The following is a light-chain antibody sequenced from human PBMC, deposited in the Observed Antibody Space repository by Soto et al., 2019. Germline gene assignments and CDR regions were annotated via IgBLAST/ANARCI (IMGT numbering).Light chain of an antibody. V-gene: IGLV2-14*01. CDR2: DVS. Sequence: QYALTQPASVSGSPGQSITISCTGTSSDVGGYKYVSWYQQHPGEAPKLMIYDVSNRPSGVSNRFSGSKSGNTASLTISGLQAEDEADYYCSSYTSSSTRVFGTGTKLTVL. CDR1: SSDVGGYKY. CDR3: SSYTSSSTRV. J-gene: IGLJ1*01.